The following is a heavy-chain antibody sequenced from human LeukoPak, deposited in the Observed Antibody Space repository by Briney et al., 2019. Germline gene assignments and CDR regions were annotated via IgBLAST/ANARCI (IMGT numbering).Heavy chain of an antibody. Sequence: SETLSLTCTVSGGSISSGDYYWSWIRQPPGKGLEWIGYIYYSGSTYYNPSLKSRVTISVDTSKNQFSLKLSSVTAADTAVYYCARDVGYKENLNDAFDIWGQGTMVTVSS. CDR1: GGSISSGDYY. D-gene: IGHD2-2*02. CDR3: ARDVGYKENLNDAFDI. V-gene: IGHV4-30-4*01. J-gene: IGHJ3*02. CDR2: IYYSGST.